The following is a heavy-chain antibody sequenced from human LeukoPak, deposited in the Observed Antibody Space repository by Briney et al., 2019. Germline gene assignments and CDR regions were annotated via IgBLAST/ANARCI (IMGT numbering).Heavy chain of an antibody. CDR3: AREGSSWRFFDY. CDR2: INTSGTN. Sequence: SETLSLTCNVSGGSISSYYWSWIRQPAGKGLEWIGRINTSGTNNSNASLKSRVTMSIDTSKNQFSLKLSSVTAADTAVYYCAREGSSWRFFDYWGQGTLVTVSS. V-gene: IGHV4-4*07. D-gene: IGHD6-13*01. J-gene: IGHJ4*02. CDR1: GGSISSYY.